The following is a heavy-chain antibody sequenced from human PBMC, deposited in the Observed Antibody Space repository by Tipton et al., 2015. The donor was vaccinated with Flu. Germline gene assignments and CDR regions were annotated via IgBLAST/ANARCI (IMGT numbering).Heavy chain of an antibody. J-gene: IGHJ5*02. CDR3: TRGAYVRDLFDP. Sequence: SLRLSCAASGFSFSDYYMTWIRQAPGRGLEWVSYISATGNTIKYADSVKGRFTISRDNANNSLYLEMNSLRVEDTAVYYCTRGAYVRDLFDPWGQGTLVIVSS. D-gene: IGHD3-16*01. CDR1: GFSFSDYY. V-gene: IGHV3-11*01. CDR2: ISATGNTI.